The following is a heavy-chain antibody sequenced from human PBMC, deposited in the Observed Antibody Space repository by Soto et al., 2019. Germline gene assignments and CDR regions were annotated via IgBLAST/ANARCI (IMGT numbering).Heavy chain of an antibody. CDR2: FDPEDGET. D-gene: IGHD2-2*01. CDR3: ATMSVVVPANAHAFDI. J-gene: IGHJ3*02. Sequence: ASVKVSCKVSGYTLTELSMHWVRQAPRKGLEWMGGFDPEDGETIYAQKYQGRVTMTEDTSTDTAYMGLSSLRSEDTAVYYCATMSVVVPANAHAFDIWGQGTMVTVSS. CDR1: GYTLTELS. V-gene: IGHV1-24*01.